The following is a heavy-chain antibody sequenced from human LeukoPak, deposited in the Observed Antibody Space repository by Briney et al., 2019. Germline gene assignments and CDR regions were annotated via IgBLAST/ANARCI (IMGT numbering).Heavy chain of an antibody. CDR2: INHSGST. Sequence: SETLSLTCAVYGGSFSGYYWSWIRQPPGKGLEWIGEINHSGSTNYNPSLKSRVTISVDTSKNQFSLKLSSVTAADTAVYYCAINXVTISGXAXDIWGQGTMVTVSS. V-gene: IGHV4-34*01. CDR1: GGSFSGYY. D-gene: IGHD4-17*01. CDR3: AINXVTISGXAXDI. J-gene: IGHJ3*02.